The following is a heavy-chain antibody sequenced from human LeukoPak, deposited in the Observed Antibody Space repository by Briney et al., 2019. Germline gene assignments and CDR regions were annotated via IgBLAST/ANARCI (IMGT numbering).Heavy chain of an antibody. Sequence: GGSLRLSCKGSGFTLSNYWMNWVRQAPGKGLEWVANIKQDGSEKYYMDSVKGRFTISRDNAKNSLYLQMNSLRAEDTAVYYCARDYDYWGQGTLVTVSS. CDR3: ARDYDY. CDR1: GFTLSNYW. V-gene: IGHV3-7*03. J-gene: IGHJ4*02. CDR2: IKQDGSEK.